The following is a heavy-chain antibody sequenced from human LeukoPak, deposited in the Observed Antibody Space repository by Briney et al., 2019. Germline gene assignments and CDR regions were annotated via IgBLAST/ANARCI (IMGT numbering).Heavy chain of an antibody. CDR2: ISSSSSYI. CDR3: AREGLLLWFGESPKGYYFDY. V-gene: IGHV3-21*01. Sequence: GSLRLSCAASGFTFSSYSMNWVRQAPGKGLEWVSSISSSSSYINYADSVKGRFTISRDNAKNSLYLQMNSLRAEDTAVYYCAREGLLLWFGESPKGYYFDYWGQGTLVTVSS. D-gene: IGHD3-10*01. CDR1: GFTFSSYS. J-gene: IGHJ4*02.